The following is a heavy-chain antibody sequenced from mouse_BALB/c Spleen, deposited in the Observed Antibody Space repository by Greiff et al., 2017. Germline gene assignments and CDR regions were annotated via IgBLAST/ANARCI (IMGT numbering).Heavy chain of an antibody. V-gene: IGHV5-17*02. CDR3: AALGRDY. CDR2: ISSGSSTI. CDR1: GFTFSSFG. J-gene: IGHJ2*01. Sequence: EVKVVESGGGLVQPGGSRKLSCAASGFTFSSFGMHWVRQAPEKGLEWVAYISSGSSTIYYADTVKGRFTISRDNPKNTLFLQMTSLRSEDTAMYYCAALGRDYWGQGTTLTVSS. D-gene: IGHD4-1*01.